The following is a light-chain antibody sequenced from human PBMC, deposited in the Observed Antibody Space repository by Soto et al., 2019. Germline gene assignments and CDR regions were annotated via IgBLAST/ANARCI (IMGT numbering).Light chain of an antibody. CDR1: SSDVGGYNY. J-gene: IGLJ2*01. CDR3: CSYAGSSWV. Sequence: QSVLTQPRSVSGSPGQSVTISCTGTSSDVGGYNYVSWYQQHPGKAPKLMIYDVSKRPSGVPDRFSGSKSGNTASLTISGLQAEDEAEYYCCSYAGSSWVFGGGTKVTVL. V-gene: IGLV2-11*01. CDR2: DVS.